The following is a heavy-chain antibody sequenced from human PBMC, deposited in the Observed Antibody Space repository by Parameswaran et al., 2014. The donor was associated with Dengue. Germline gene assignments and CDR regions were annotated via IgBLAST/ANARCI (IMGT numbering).Heavy chain of an antibody. Sequence: WIRQPPGKGLEWVSSISSSSSYIYYADSVKGRFTISRDNAKNSLYLQMNSLRAEDTAVYYCARVRYNYYGSGSYYSWGQGTLVTVSS. D-gene: IGHD3-10*01. CDR3: ARVRYNYYGSGSYYS. J-gene: IGHJ4*02. CDR2: ISSSSSYI. V-gene: IGHV3-21*01.